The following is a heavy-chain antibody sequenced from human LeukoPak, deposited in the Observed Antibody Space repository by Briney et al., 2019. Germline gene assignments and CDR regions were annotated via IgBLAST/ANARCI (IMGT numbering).Heavy chain of an antibody. CDR3: ARVGDTADFQH. D-gene: IGHD5-18*01. J-gene: IGHJ1*01. Sequence: SETLSLTCAVYGGSFSGYYWSWIRQPPGKGLEWIGEIKHSGSTNYNPSLKSRVNISVDTSKNQFSLKLSSVTAADTAVYYCARVGDTADFQHWGQGTLVTVSS. CDR1: GGSFSGYY. CDR2: IKHSGST. V-gene: IGHV4-34*01.